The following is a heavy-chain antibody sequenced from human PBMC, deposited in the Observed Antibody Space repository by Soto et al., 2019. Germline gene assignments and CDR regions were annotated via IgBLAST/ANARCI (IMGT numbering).Heavy chain of an antibody. CDR2: IFSNDEK. V-gene: IGHV2-26*01. CDR3: ARGRSHYDILTGPFDY. D-gene: IGHD3-9*01. CDR1: GFSLSNARMG. J-gene: IGHJ4*02. Sequence: QVTLKESGPVLVNPTEPLTLTCTVSGFSLSNARMGVSWIRQPPGKALEWLAHIFSNDEKSYSTSLKSRLTISKDTSKSQVVLTMTNMDPVDTATYYCARGRSHYDILTGPFDYWGQGTLVTVSS.